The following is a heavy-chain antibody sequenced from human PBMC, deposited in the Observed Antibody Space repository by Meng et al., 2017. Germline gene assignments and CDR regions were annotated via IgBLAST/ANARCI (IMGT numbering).Heavy chain of an antibody. J-gene: IGHJ1*01. D-gene: IGHD3-22*01. V-gene: IGHV1-46*01. CDR1: GYTFTSYD. CDR2: INPSGGST. CDR3: ARVNDSSGYPSAEYFQH. Sequence: ASVKVSCKASGYTFTSYDINWVRQAPGQGLEWMGIINPSGGSTSYAQKFQGRVTMTRDTSTSTVYMELSSLRSEDTAVYYCARVNDSSGYPSAEYFQHWGQGTLVTVSS.